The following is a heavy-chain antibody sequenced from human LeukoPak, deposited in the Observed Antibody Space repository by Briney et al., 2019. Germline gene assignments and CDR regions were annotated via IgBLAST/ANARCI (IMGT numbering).Heavy chain of an antibody. CDR3: AKISSSAESNFDY. CDR1: GFTLSTYA. D-gene: IGHD6-25*01. J-gene: IGHJ4*02. Sequence: GGSLRLSCAASGFTLSTYATHWVRQAPGKGLEWVAFIWPDGSKKYYADSVKGRFAISRENSKNTVYLQMNDLRPEDTALYFCAKISSSAESNFDYWGQGTLLTVSS. CDR2: IWPDGSKK. V-gene: IGHV3-30*02.